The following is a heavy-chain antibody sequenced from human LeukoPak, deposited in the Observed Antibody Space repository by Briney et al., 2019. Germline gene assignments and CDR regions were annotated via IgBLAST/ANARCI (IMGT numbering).Heavy chain of an antibody. Sequence: GASLKVSCKASGYTLTAYYIHWVRQAPGQGLEWMGWISPNSGDTDYAQKFQGRVTMTRDTPISTVYMALSSLRSDDTAMYYCARIISYGGSDGFDLWGQGTMVTVSS. J-gene: IGHJ3*01. CDR2: ISPNSGDT. V-gene: IGHV1-2*02. CDR3: ARIISYGGSDGFDL. D-gene: IGHD5-18*01. CDR1: GYTLTAYY.